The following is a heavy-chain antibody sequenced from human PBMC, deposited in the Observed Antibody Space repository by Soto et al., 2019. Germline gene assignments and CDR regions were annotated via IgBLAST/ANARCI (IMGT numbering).Heavy chain of an antibody. Sequence: ASVKVSCKASGYTFTSYDINWVRQATGQGLEWMGWMNPNSGNTGYAQKFQGRVTMTRNTSISTAYMELSSLRSEDTAVYYCARDIVLVPADTSYYYYYGMDVWGQGTTVTVPS. CDR1: GYTFTSYD. V-gene: IGHV1-8*01. CDR2: MNPNSGNT. D-gene: IGHD2-2*01. J-gene: IGHJ6*02. CDR3: ARDIVLVPADTSYYYYYGMDV.